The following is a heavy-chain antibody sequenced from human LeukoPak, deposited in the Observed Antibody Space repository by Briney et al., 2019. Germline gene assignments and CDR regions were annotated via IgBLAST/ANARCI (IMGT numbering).Heavy chain of an antibody. J-gene: IGHJ2*01. D-gene: IGHD3-10*01. V-gene: IGHV3-74*01. CDR1: GFTFSSNW. Sequence: GGSLRLSCATSGFTFSSNWMHWVRQAPGKGLVWVSRINPDGGRISYADSVQGRFTISRDNAKNTVYLQMNSLRAENTAAYYCARVGTGSWYFDLWGRGTLVTFSS. CDR2: INPDGGRI. CDR3: ARVGTGSWYFDL.